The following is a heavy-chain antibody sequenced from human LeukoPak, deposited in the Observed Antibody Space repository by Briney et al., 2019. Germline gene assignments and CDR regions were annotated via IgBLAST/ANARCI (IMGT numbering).Heavy chain of an antibody. CDR1: GGTFSSYA. V-gene: IGHV1-69*06. Sequence: SVKVSCKASGGTFSSYAISWVRQAPGQGLEWMGGIIPIFGTANYAQKFQGRVTITADKSTSTAYMELSSLRSEDTAVYYCARGFPGNPLASGSYYNSHYYWGQGTLVTVSS. J-gene: IGHJ4*02. CDR2: IIPIFGTA. D-gene: IGHD3-10*01. CDR3: ARGFPGNPLASGSYYNSHYY.